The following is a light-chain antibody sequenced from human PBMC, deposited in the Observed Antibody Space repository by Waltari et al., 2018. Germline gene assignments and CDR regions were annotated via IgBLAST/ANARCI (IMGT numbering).Light chain of an antibody. V-gene: IGLV2-23*02. Sequence: QSALTQPASVSGSPGQSITISCTGTSSDVGFYILVSWYQHHPDKAPKLMVYEVIARTARVFNRFAGSRSGNAASLTISGRQAEDEADYYCCSYAGRNIWVFGGGTKLTVL. J-gene: IGLJ3*02. CDR3: CSYAGRNIWV. CDR1: SSDVGFYIL. CDR2: EVI.